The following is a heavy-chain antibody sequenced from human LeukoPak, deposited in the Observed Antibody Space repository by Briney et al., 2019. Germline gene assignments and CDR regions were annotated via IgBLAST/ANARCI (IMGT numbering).Heavy chain of an antibody. Sequence: PSETLSLTCAVYGGSFSGYYWSWIRQPPGKGLEWIGSIYYSGSTYYNPSLKSRVTISVDTSKNQFSLKLSSVTAADTAVYYCARENYDSSGYPDYWGQGTLVTVSS. CDR2: IYYSGST. V-gene: IGHV4-34*01. J-gene: IGHJ4*02. CDR3: ARENYDSSGYPDY. D-gene: IGHD3-22*01. CDR1: GGSFSGYY.